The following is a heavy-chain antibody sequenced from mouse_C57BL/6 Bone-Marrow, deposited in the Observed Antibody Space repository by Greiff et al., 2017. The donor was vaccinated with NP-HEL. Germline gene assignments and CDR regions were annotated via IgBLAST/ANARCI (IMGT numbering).Heavy chain of an antibody. J-gene: IGHJ1*03. CDR2: IYPSDSET. Sequence: QVQLQQPGAELVRPGSSVKLSCKASGYTFTSYWMDWVKQRPGQGLEWIGNIYPSDSETHYNQKFKDKATLTVDKSSSTAYMQLSSLTSEDSAVYYFARPGIYYGSSYWYFDVWGTGTTVTVSS. V-gene: IGHV1-61*01. CDR1: GYTFTSYW. D-gene: IGHD1-1*01. CDR3: ARPGIYYGSSYWYFDV.